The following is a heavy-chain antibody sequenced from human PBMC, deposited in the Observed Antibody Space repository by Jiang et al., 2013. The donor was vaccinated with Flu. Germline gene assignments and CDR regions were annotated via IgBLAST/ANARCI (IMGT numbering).Heavy chain of an antibody. CDR2: ISSSSSYI. V-gene: IGHV3-21*01. CDR3: ARPTSKYCSGGSCYSGTPYFDY. J-gene: IGHJ4*02. D-gene: IGHD2-15*01. Sequence: SSISSSSSYIYYADSVKGRFTISRDNAKNSLYLQMNSLRAEDTAVYYCARPTSKYCSGGSCYSGTPYFDYWGQGTLVTVSS.